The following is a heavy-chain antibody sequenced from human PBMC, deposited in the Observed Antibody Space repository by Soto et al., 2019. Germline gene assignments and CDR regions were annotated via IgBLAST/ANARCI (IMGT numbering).Heavy chain of an antibody. V-gene: IGHV4-59*01. CDR2: IYYSGTT. D-gene: IGHD4-17*01. CDR1: GGSLTKYY. J-gene: IGHJ6*03. Sequence: QVQLQESGPGLVKPSETLSLTCTVSGGSLTKYYWSWVRQSPGKGLELIGYIYYSGTTRYNPSLRSRVTISVHLSNNQVSLNLSTVTAADTAVYYCARVSSMTNYYYSYYMDVWGKGTTVTVSS. CDR3: ARVSSMTNYYYSYYMDV.